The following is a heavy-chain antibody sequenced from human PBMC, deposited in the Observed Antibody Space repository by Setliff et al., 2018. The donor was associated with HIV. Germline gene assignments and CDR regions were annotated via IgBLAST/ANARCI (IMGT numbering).Heavy chain of an antibody. Sequence: SETLSLTCAVSGGSISSSNWWSWVRQPPGKGLEWIGEIYYTGNTNYNPSLKSRVSISVDESKNQFSLKLNSVTAADTAMYYCARRGDSSGYYDAFDVWGQGTKVTVSS. D-gene: IGHD3-22*01. CDR2: IYYTGNT. CDR3: ARRGDSSGYYDAFDV. CDR1: GGSISSSNW. V-gene: IGHV4-4*02. J-gene: IGHJ3*01.